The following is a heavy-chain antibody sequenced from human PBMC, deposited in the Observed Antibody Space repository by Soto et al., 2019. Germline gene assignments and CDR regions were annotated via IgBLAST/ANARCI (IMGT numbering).Heavy chain of an antibody. CDR3: ASVPPFYDFWGGYDYYYYYGMDV. D-gene: IGHD3-3*01. V-gene: IGHV4-31*03. CDR1: GGSNSSGGYY. Sequence: SETLSLTCTVSGGSNSSGGYYWSWIRQHPGKGLEWIGYIYYSGSTYYNPSLKSRVTISVDTSKNQFSLTLSSVTAADTAVYYCASVPPFYDFWGGYDYYYYYGMDVWGRGTTVTVSS. J-gene: IGHJ6*02. CDR2: IYYSGST.